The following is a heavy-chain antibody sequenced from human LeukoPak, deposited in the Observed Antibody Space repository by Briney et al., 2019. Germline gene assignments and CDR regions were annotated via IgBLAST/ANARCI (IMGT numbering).Heavy chain of an antibody. Sequence: SETLSLTCTVSGGSISSGSYYWSWIRQPAGKGLEWIGRIYTSGSTNYNPSLKSRVTISVDTSKNQFSLKLSSVTAADTAVYYCARRIRYSYGIGFDPWGQGTLVTVSS. CDR1: GGSISSGSYY. CDR3: ARRIRYSYGIGFDP. CDR2: IYTSGST. J-gene: IGHJ5*02. D-gene: IGHD5-18*01. V-gene: IGHV4-61*02.